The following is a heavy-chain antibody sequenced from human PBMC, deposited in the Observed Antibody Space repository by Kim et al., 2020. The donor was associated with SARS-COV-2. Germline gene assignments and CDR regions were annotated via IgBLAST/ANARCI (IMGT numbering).Heavy chain of an antibody. J-gene: IGHJ4*02. Sequence: ADSVKGRFTISRDNAKNSLYLQMNSLRAEDTALYYCAKDMRELLSLPTDYWGQGTLVTVSS. V-gene: IGHV3-9*01. D-gene: IGHD1-26*01. CDR3: AKDMRELLSLPTDY.